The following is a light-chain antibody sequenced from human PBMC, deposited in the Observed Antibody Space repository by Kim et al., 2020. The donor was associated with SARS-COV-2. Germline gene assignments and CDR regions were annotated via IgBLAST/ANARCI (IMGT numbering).Light chain of an antibody. CDR2: DVS. Sequence: GQSITISCTGTSSDVGGYNHVSWYQQHPGKAPKLMIYDVSEWPSGVSSRFSGSKSGNTASLTISWLQAEDEADYYCSSLTSSITYVFGTGTKVTVL. V-gene: IGLV2-14*04. CDR1: SSDVGGYNH. J-gene: IGLJ1*01. CDR3: SSLTSSITYV.